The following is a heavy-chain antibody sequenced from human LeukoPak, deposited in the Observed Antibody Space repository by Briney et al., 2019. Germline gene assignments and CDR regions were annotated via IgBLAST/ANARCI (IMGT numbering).Heavy chain of an antibody. CDR1: GFTFSTYS. V-gene: IGHV3-21*06. CDR2: ISSGGFFI. D-gene: IGHD5-18*01. CDR3: AKGRLAEGYSYGFTHYYFDY. Sequence: PGGSLRLSCAASGFTFSTYSMNWLRQAPGKGLEWVSSISSGGFFIYYADSVKGRFTISRDNAKNLLFLQMNSLRVEDTAVYYCAKGRLAEGYSYGFTHYYFDYWGQGTLVTVSS. J-gene: IGHJ4*02.